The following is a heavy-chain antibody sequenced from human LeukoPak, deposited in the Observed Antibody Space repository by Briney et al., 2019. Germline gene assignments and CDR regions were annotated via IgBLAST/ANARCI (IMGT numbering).Heavy chain of an antibody. V-gene: IGHV3-9*01. CDR2: ISWNSGSI. CDR3: AKGVRGYSYGQTDY. Sequence: GGSLRLSCAASGFTFDDYAMHWVRQAPGKGLEWVSGISWNSGSIGYADSVKGRFTISRDNAKNSLYLQMNSLRAEDTALYYCAKGVRGYSYGQTDYWGQGTLVTVSS. J-gene: IGHJ4*02. D-gene: IGHD5-18*01. CDR1: GFTFDDYA.